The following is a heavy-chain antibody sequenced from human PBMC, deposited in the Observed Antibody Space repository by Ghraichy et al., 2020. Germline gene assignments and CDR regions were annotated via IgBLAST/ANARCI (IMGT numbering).Heavy chain of an antibody. CDR1: GGSISSYY. CDR2: IYYSGST. J-gene: IGHJ6*02. Sequence: SQTLSLTCTVSGGSISSYYWSWIRQPPGKGLEWIGYIYYSGSTNYNPSLKSRVTISVDTSKNQFSLKLSSVTAADTAVYYCARVLFNRQVPYDFWSGYSLYYYYGMDVWGQGTTVTVSS. CDR3: ARVLFNRQVPYDFWSGYSLYYYYGMDV. D-gene: IGHD3-3*01. V-gene: IGHV4-59*01.